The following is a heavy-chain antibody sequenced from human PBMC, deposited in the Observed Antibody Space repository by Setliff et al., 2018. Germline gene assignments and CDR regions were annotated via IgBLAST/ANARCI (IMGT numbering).Heavy chain of an antibody. J-gene: IGHJ5*02. CDR2: LIPMFGTP. Sequence: ASVKVSCKASGDSFSNYAISWVRQAPGQGLEWMGGLIPMFGTPGYAQKFQDRVTITTDESTSTAYMELNSLTSEDTAVYYCARSPALLGIVYLDPWGQGTPVTVSS. V-gene: IGHV1-69*05. CDR3: ARSPALLGIVYLDP. CDR1: GDSFSNYA. D-gene: IGHD2-15*01.